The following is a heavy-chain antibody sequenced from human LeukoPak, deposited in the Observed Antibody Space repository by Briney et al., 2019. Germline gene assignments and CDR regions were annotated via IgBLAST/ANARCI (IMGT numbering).Heavy chain of an antibody. CDR3: ARYYGSGSYSLDY. D-gene: IGHD3-10*01. J-gene: IGHJ4*02. V-gene: IGHV4-38-2*01. Sequence: SETLSFTCAVSGYSISSGYYWGWIRQPPGKGLEWIGSIYHSGSTYYNPSLKSRVTISVDTSKNQFSLKLSSVTAADTAVYYCARYYGSGSYSLDYWGQGTLVTVSS. CDR1: GYSISSGYY. CDR2: IYHSGST.